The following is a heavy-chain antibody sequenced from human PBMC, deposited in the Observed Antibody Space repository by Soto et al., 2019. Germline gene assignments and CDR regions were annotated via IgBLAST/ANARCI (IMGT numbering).Heavy chain of an antibody. CDR3: AYSPRDEGAFEI. Sequence: EVQLLESGGGLVQPGGSLRLSCAASGFTFSSYAMSWVRQAPGKELEWVSAISGSGGSTYYADSVKGRFTISRDNSRSTLDLQMNILSAEDTAVYYCAYSPRDEGAFEIWGQGTMVTVSS. CDR2: ISGSGGST. D-gene: IGHD2-15*01. V-gene: IGHV3-23*01. J-gene: IGHJ3*02. CDR1: GFTFSSYA.